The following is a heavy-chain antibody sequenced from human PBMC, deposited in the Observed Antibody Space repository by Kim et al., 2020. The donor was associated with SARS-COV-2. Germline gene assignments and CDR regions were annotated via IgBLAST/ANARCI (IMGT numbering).Heavy chain of an antibody. J-gene: IGHJ4*02. CDR3: ARDPSDPIAHFDY. CDR2: IKQDGSEK. V-gene: IGHV3-7*03. CDR1: GFTFSSYW. Sequence: GGSLRLSCAASGFTFSSYWMSWVRQAPGKGLEWVANIKQDGSEKYYVDSVKGRFTISRDNAKNSLYLQMNILRAEDTAVYYCARDPSDPIAHFDYWGQGTLVTVS. D-gene: IGHD6-13*01.